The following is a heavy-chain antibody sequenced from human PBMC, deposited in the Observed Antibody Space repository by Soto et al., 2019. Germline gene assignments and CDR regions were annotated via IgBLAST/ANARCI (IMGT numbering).Heavy chain of an antibody. V-gene: IGHV3-33*01. Sequence: GGSLRLSCAASGFTFSSYGMHWVRQAPGKGLEWVAVIWYDGSNKYYADSVKGRFTISRDNSKNTLYLQMNSLRAEDTAVYYCARVGESRGYDYVGSNDFDYWGQGTLVTVAS. J-gene: IGHJ4*02. D-gene: IGHD3-22*01. CDR3: ARVGESRGYDYVGSNDFDY. CDR2: IWYDGSNK. CDR1: GFTFSSYG.